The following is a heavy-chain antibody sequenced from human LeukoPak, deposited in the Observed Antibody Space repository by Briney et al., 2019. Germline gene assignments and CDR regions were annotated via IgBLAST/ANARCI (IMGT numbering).Heavy chain of an antibody. D-gene: IGHD6-13*01. CDR2: ICSGGST. Sequence: GGSLRLSCAASGFTVSSNYMSWVRQAPGKGLEWVSIICSGGSTYFADSVKGRFTISRDNSKNTLYLQMNSLRAEDTALYYCARVPVASWIQLDSWGQGTLVTVSS. J-gene: IGHJ4*02. V-gene: IGHV3-53*01. CDR1: GFTVSSNY. CDR3: ARVPVASWIQLDS.